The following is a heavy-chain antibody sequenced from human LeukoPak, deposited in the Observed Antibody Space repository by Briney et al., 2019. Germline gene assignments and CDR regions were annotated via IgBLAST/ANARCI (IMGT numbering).Heavy chain of an antibody. CDR3: AKWGDYDILTGYYDSDY. J-gene: IGHJ4*02. D-gene: IGHD3-9*01. Sequence: GGSLRLSCAASGFIFSNYAMSRVRQGQGQGLKWVSAIGGRDSGTYYADSVRGRFTVSRDDPKNTLYLQMNTLRAEDTAVYYCAKWGDYDILTGYYDSDYWGQGTLVTVSS. V-gene: IGHV3-23*01. CDR1: GFIFSNYA. CDR2: IGGRDSGT.